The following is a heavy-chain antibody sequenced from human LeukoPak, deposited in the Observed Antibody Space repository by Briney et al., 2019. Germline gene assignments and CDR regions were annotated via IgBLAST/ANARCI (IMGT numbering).Heavy chain of an antibody. CDR1: GGSISSYY. D-gene: IGHD5-18*01. J-gene: IGHJ4*02. CDR3: ARALRGHSYGFDY. CDR2: IYYSGST. V-gene: IGHV4-59*01. Sequence: PSETLSLTCTVSGGSISSYYWSWIRQPPGKGLEWIGYIYYSGSTNYNPSLKSRVTISVDTSKNQFSLKLSSVTAADTAVYYCARALRGHSYGFDYWGQGTLVTVSS.